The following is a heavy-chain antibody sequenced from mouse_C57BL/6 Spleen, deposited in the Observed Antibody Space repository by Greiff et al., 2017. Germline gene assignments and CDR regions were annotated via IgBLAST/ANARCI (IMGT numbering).Heavy chain of an antibody. CDR1: GFTFSSYG. V-gene: IGHV5-6*01. J-gene: IGHJ2*01. CDR2: ISSGGSYT. D-gene: IGHD4-1*01. CDR3: ARHELTHFDY. Sequence: EVHLVESGGDLVKPGGSLKLSCAASGFTFSSYGMSWVRQTPDKRLEWVATISSGGSYTYYPDSVKGRFTISRDNAKNTLYLQMSSLKSEDTAMYYCARHELTHFDYWGQGTTLTVSS.